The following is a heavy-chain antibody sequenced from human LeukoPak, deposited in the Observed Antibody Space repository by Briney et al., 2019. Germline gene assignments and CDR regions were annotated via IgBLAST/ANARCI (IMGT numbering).Heavy chain of an antibody. Sequence: GGSLRLSCAASGYTFSSHSMSRVRQAPGKGLVWVSRINGDGSSTTYADSVKGRFTISRDNAKNTLYLQMNSLRAEDTAVYYCARDKAYGMDVWGQGTTVTVSS. J-gene: IGHJ6*02. V-gene: IGHV3-74*01. CDR2: INGDGSST. CDR3: ARDKAYGMDV. CDR1: GYTFSSHS.